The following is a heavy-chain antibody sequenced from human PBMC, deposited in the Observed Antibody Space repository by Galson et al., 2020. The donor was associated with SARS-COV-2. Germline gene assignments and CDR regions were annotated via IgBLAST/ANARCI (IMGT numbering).Heavy chain of an antibody. CDR3: ARRGTYPSFDDY. D-gene: IGHD3-9*01. V-gene: IGHV1-18*01. CDR2: ISAYNGNT. J-gene: IGHJ4*02. CDR1: GYTLTKYG. Sequence: ASVTVSCKASGYTLTKYGISWVRQAPGQGLEWMGWISAYNGNTNYAQKFQGRVTMTTDTSTSTAYMELRSLRSDDTAVYYCARRGTYPSFDDYWGQGTLVTVSS.